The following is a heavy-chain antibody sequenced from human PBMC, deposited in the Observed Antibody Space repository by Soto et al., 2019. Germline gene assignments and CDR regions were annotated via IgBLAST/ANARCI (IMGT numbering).Heavy chain of an antibody. D-gene: IGHD5-18*01. CDR3: ARPVRGYSYGYYYYGMDV. CDR1: GFTLRSHG. J-gene: IGHJ6*02. V-gene: IGHV3-33*01. CDR2: IWYDGSNK. Sequence: PGGGLRLSFAAAGFTLRSHGVHRGRPGPGQGGEWVAVIWYDGSNKYYADSVKGRFTISRDNSKNTLYLQMNSLRAEDTAVYYCARPVRGYSYGYYYYGMDVWGQGTTVTVSS.